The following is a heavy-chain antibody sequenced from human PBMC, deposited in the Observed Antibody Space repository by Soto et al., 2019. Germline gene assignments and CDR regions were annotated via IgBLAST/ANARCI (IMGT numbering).Heavy chain of an antibody. Sequence: QVQLVQSGAEVKKPGASVKVSCKASGYTFTSYDINWVRQATGQGLEWMGWMNPHSGNTGYAQKVQGRVTMTSNTAKSTAYMELSSLRSEDTALYYCAIAWHYYWGQGTLVNVSS. CDR1: GYTFTSYD. CDR2: MNPHSGNT. D-gene: IGHD3-3*02. V-gene: IGHV1-8*01. CDR3: AIAWHYY. J-gene: IGHJ4*02.